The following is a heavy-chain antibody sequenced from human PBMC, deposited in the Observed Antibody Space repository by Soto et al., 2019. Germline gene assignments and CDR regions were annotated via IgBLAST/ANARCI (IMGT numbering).Heavy chain of an antibody. CDR1: GFSLSNARMG. D-gene: IGHD4-17*01. J-gene: IGHJ4*02. CDR2: IFSNDEK. V-gene: IGHV2-26*01. Sequence: QVTLKESGPVLVKPTETLTLTCTVSGFSLSNARMGVSWIRQPPGKALEWLAHIFSNDEKSYSTSLKSTLTISKDTSKSQVVLTMTNMDPVDTATYYCARIQRSLGQKYGGLLDYWGQGTLVTVSS. CDR3: ARIQRSLGQKYGGLLDY.